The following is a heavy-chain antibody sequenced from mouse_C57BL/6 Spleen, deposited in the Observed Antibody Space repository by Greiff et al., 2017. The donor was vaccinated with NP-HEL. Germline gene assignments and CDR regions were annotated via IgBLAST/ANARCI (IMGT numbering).Heavy chain of an antibody. Sequence: VQLKESGPELVKPGASVKISCKASGYSFTGYYMNWVKQSPEKSLEWIGEINPSTGGTTYNQKFKAKATLTVDKSSSTAYMQLKSLTSEDSAVYYCARSTTVASYAMDYWGQGTSVTVSS. CDR2: INPSTGGT. J-gene: IGHJ4*01. D-gene: IGHD1-1*01. CDR1: GYSFTGYY. CDR3: ARSTTVASYAMDY. V-gene: IGHV1-42*01.